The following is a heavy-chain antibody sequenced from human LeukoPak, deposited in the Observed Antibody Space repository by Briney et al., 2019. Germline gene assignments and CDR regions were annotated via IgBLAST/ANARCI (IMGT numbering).Heavy chain of an antibody. Sequence: GGSLRLSCAASGFTVSSNYMSWVRQAPGKGLEWVAVIWYDGSNKYYADSVKGRFTISRDNSKNTLYLQMNSLRAEDTAVYYCAKTPDYGDYVGDYWGQGTLVTVSS. CDR3: AKTPDYGDYVGDY. D-gene: IGHD4-17*01. V-gene: IGHV3-33*06. J-gene: IGHJ4*02. CDR1: GFTVSSNY. CDR2: IWYDGSNK.